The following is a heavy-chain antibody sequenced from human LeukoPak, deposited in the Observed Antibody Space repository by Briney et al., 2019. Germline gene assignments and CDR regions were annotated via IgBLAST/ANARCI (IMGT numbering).Heavy chain of an antibody. Sequence: SETLSLTCTVSGGSISSSSYYWGWIRQPPGKGLAWIGSIYYSGTTYYNPSLKSRVTVSVDTSKNQFSLKLSSVTAADTAVYYCARGIRGYSYAHGYYYYMDVWGKGTTVTVSS. CDR2: IYYSGTT. V-gene: IGHV4-39*07. CDR1: GGSISSSSYY. J-gene: IGHJ6*03. CDR3: ARGIRGYSYAHGYYYYMDV. D-gene: IGHD5-18*01.